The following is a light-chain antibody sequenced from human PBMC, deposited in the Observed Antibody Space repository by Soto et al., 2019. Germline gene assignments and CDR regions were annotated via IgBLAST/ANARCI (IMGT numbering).Light chain of an antibody. CDR3: AAWDDTLAV. J-gene: IGLJ1*01. CDR2: ANT. CDR1: SSDIGAGYH. Sequence: QSVLTQPPSVSGAPGQTVTVSCTGSSSDIGAGYHVHWYQQLRGLAPKLIIYANTKRPSGIPDRFSGSKSGTAASLVITGLQAEEEADYCCAAWDDTLAVFGTGTKVTVL. V-gene: IGLV1-40*01.